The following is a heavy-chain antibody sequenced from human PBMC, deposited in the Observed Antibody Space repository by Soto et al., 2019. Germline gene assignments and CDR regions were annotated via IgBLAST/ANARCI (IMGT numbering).Heavy chain of an antibody. J-gene: IGHJ6*02. D-gene: IGHD5-12*01. CDR1: GVTFSSYA. Sequence: SVKVSCKASGVTFSSYAISWVRQAPGQGLEWMGGIIPIFGTANYAQKFQGRVTITADESTSTAYMELSSLRSEDTAVYYCAREMATINPRYYYYGMDVWGQGTTVTVSS. CDR2: IIPIFGTA. CDR3: AREMATINPRYYYYGMDV. V-gene: IGHV1-69*13.